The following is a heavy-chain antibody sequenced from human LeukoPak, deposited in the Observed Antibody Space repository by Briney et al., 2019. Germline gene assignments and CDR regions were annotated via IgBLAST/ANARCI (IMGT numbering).Heavy chain of an antibody. V-gene: IGHV3-9*01. Sequence: PGRSLRLSCAASGFTFDDYAMHWVRQAPGKGLEWVSGISWNSGSIGYADSVKGRFTISRDNAKNSLYLQMNSLRAEDTALYYRAKELAYGPYYYYGMDVWGQGTTVTVSS. CDR2: ISWNSGSI. CDR1: GFTFDDYA. J-gene: IGHJ6*02. D-gene: IGHD4-17*01. CDR3: AKELAYGPYYYYGMDV.